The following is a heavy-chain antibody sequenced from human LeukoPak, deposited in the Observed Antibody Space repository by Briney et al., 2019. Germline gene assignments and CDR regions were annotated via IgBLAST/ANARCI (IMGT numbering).Heavy chain of an antibody. V-gene: IGHV4-61*09. CDR2: IYTSGTT. Sequence: SETLSLTCTVSGGSISSGSSSWNWIRQPAGKGLEWIGHIYTSGTTNYNPPLRSRVTMSVDTSKNQFSLKLSSVTAADTAVYYCARGEGSWGQGTLVTVSS. J-gene: IGHJ5*02. CDR3: ARGEGS. CDR1: GGSISSGSSS.